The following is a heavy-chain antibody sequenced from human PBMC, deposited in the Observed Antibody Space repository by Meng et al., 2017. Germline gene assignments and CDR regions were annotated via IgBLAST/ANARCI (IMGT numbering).Heavy chain of an antibody. CDR3: ARDTDYYDSSGPIDY. CDR1: GFTFSSYA. Sequence: LVGSGGGLVQPGGSLRLSCAASGFTFSSYAMSWVRQAPGKGLEWVSAISGSGSYIYYADSVKGRFTISRDNAKNSLYLQMNSLRAEDTAVYYCARDTDYYDSSGPIDYWGQGTLVTVSS. D-gene: IGHD3-22*01. V-gene: IGHV3-21*01. J-gene: IGHJ4*02. CDR2: ISGSGSYI.